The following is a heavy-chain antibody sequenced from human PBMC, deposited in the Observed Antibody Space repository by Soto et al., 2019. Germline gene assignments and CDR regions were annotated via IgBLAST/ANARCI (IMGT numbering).Heavy chain of an antibody. CDR2: ISAYNGNT. J-gene: IGHJ5*02. CDR3: ARVWFGGPNWFDP. V-gene: IGHV1-18*01. Sequence: AXVKVSCKASGYTCTSYGIRWVRQAPGQGLEWMGWISAYNGNTNYAQKLQGRVTMTTDTSTSTAYMELRSLRSDDTAVYYCARVWFGGPNWFDPWGQGTLVTGS. D-gene: IGHD3-10*01. CDR1: GYTCTSYG.